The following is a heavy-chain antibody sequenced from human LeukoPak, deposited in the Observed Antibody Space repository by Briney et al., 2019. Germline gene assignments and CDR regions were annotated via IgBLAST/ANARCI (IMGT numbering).Heavy chain of an antibody. Sequence: GGSLRLSCAASGFTFSSYGMSWVRQAPGKGLEWVSAISGSGASTYYADSVKGRFTISRDNSKNTLYLQMNSLRAEDTAVYYCAKGRDFYYYSMDVWGKRTTVTLSS. V-gene: IGHV3-23*01. J-gene: IGHJ6*03. CDR3: AKGRDFYYYSMDV. CDR1: GFTFSSYG. CDR2: ISGSGAST.